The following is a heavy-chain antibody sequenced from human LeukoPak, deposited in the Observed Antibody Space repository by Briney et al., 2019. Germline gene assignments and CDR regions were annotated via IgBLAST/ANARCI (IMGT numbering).Heavy chain of an antibody. CDR1: GFTFNIYE. CDR2: ISGSGGNT. Sequence: GGSLRLSCAASGFTFNIYEFNWVRQAPGKGLEWISAISGSGGNTYYIDSVKGRFTISRDNSKNTVSLQMNSLRAEDTAVYFCAKDGFDYWGQGALVSVSS. CDR3: AKDGFDY. J-gene: IGHJ4*02. V-gene: IGHV3-23*01.